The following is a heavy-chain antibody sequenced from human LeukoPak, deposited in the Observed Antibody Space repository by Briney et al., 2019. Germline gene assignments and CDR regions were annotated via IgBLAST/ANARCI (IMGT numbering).Heavy chain of an antibody. J-gene: IGHJ4*02. CDR2: IYYSGST. D-gene: IGHD1-26*01. Sequence: PSETLSLTCTVSGGSISSYYWSWIRQPPGKGLEWIGYIYYSGSTDYNPSLKSRVTISVDTSKNQFSLKLSSVTAADTAVYYCARGGIVGAADYWGQGTLVTVSS. V-gene: IGHV4-59*01. CDR1: GGSISSYY. CDR3: ARGGIVGAADY.